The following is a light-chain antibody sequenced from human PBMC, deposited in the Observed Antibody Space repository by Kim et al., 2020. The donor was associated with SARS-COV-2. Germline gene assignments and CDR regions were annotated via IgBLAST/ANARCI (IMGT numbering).Light chain of an antibody. CDR3: QQYGSSPQRT. CDR2: GAS. J-gene: IGKJ1*01. CDR1: QSVSSSY. Sequence: PGERAPPSCRASQSVSSSYLAWYQQKPGQAPRLLIYGASSRATGIPDRFSGSGSGTDFTLTISRLEPEDFAVYYCQQYGSSPQRTFGQGTKVDIK. V-gene: IGKV3-20*01.